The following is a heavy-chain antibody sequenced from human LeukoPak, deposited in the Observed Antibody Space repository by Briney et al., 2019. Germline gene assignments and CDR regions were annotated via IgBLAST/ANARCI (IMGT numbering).Heavy chain of an antibody. CDR3: ARDPEVITFGGVISPHFDY. CDR2: ISYDGSNK. J-gene: IGHJ4*02. CDR1: GFTFSSYA. V-gene: IGHV3-30-3*01. Sequence: GGSLRLSCAASGFTFSSYAMHWVRQAPGKGLEWVAVISYDGSNKYYADSVKGRLTISRDNSKNTLYLQMNSLRAEDTAVYYCARDPEVITFGGVISPHFDYWGQGTLVTVSS. D-gene: IGHD3-16*01.